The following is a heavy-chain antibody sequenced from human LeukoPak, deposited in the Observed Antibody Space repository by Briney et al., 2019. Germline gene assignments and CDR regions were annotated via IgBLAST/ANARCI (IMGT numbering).Heavy chain of an antibody. D-gene: IGHD6-19*01. V-gene: IGHV1-2*02. CDR2: INPNSGGT. CDR1: GYTFTGYY. J-gene: IGHJ4*02. CDR3: ARDRARVAGLYYFDF. Sequence: ASVKVSCKASGYTFTGYYLHWVRQAPGQGLEWMGWINPNSGGTNYAQKFQGRGTMTCDTSISTAYMELTRLRSDDTAVYYCARDRARVAGLYYFDFWGPGTLVTVSS.